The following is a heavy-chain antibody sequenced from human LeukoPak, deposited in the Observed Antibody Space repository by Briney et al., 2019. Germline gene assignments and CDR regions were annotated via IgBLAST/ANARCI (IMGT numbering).Heavy chain of an antibody. Sequence: GGSLRLSCAASGFTFSNYNMNWVRQAPGKGLEWVSYIISGSSTVYYADSVRGRFTISRDNAKNSLYLQMNSLRDEDTAVYYCAGGVYGYNAFDYWGQGTLVSVSS. J-gene: IGHJ4*02. CDR2: IISGSSTV. D-gene: IGHD5/OR15-5a*01. CDR1: GFTFSNYN. V-gene: IGHV3-48*02. CDR3: AGGVYGYNAFDY.